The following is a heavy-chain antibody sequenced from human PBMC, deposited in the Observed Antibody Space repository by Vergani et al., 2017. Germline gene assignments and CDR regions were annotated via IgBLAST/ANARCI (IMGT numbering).Heavy chain of an antibody. D-gene: IGHD3-22*01. Sequence: QVQLQESGPGLVKSSETLSLTCSVSFDSIRNLYCNWFRQPPGRGLEWIGSIYYRENKFYNPSLESRVTLSIDTNKNQFSLKLKSVTAADTAVYYCARGFRDEGMIYGGTVENWFDPWGQGTLVTVSS. V-gene: IGHV4-59*04. CDR2: IYYRENK. J-gene: IGHJ5*02. CDR3: ARGFRDEGMIYGGTVENWFDP. CDR1: FDSIRNLY.